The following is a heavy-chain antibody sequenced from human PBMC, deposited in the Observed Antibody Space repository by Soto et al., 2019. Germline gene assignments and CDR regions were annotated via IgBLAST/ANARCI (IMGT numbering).Heavy chain of an antibody. J-gene: IGHJ5*02. CDR1: GYTFTSYD. D-gene: IGHD3-3*01. Sequence: RASVKVSCKASGYTFTSYDINWVRQATGQGLEWMGWMNPNSGNTGYAQKFQGRVTMTRNTSISTASMELSSLRSEDTAVYYCAANHDFWSGHRWFDPWGQGTLVTVSS. CDR3: AANHDFWSGHRWFDP. V-gene: IGHV1-8*01. CDR2: MNPNSGNT.